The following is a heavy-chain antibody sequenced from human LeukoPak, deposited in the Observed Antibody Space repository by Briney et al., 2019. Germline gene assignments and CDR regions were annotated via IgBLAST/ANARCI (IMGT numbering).Heavy chain of an antibody. Sequence: GESLKISCEGTGFTFTNHWIGWVRQMPGKGLEWMGIINPRDSDTRYSPAIQGQATFSVDKSISTAYLRWTSLKASDTAIYYCAREMTGGYFDFLGQGTLVTVSS. CDR3: AREMTGGYFDF. D-gene: IGHD3-10*01. CDR2: INPRDSDT. J-gene: IGHJ4*02. V-gene: IGHV5-51*01. CDR1: GFTFTNHW.